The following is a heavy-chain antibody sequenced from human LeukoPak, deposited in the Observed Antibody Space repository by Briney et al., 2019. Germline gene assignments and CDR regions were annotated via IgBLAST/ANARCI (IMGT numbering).Heavy chain of an antibody. V-gene: IGHV4-59*01. CDR3: ARHDALLRYYFDY. CDR1: GAYFTNYY. CDR2: SSYNGNT. J-gene: IGHJ4*02. Sequence: SETLSLTCTVSGAYFTNYYWSFIRQPPGKGLEWIGFSSYNGNTNYNPSLKSRVTISVDMSKNQFSLRLKSVTAADTAVYYCARHDALLRYYFDYWGQGTLVTVSS. D-gene: IGHD3-22*01.